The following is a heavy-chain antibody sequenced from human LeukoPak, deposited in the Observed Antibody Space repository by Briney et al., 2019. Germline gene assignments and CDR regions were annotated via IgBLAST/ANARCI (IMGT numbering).Heavy chain of an antibody. CDR2: IYYSGST. V-gene: IGHV4-39*01. J-gene: IGHJ3*02. Sequence: SETLSLTCTVSGGSISSSSYYWGWIRQPPGKGLEWIGSIYYSGSTYYNLSLKSRVTISVDTSKNQFSLKLSSVTAADTAVYYCARHGRGTRGDAFDIWGQGTMVTVSS. D-gene: IGHD2-15*01. CDR1: GGSISSSSYY. CDR3: ARHGRGTRGDAFDI.